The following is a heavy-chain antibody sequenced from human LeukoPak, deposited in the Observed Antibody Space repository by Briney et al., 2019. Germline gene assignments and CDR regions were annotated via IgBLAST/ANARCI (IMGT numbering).Heavy chain of an antibody. Sequence: SETLSLTCTVSGGSISSYYWSWIRQPPGKGLEWIGYIYTSGSTNYNPSLKSRVTISVDTSKNQFSLKLSSVTAADTAVYYCARLYYYYYYYMDVWGKGTTVTVSS. CDR3: ARLYYYYYYYMDV. CDR2: IYTSGST. CDR1: GGSISSYY. V-gene: IGHV4-4*09. J-gene: IGHJ6*03.